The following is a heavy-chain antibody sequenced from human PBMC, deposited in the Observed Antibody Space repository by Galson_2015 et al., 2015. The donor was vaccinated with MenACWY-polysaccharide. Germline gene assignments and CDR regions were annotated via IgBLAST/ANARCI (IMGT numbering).Heavy chain of an antibody. CDR3: ARGELLHAFDI. Sequence: SETLSLTCTVSGGSISSYYWSWIRQPPGKGLEWIGYIYYSGSTNYNPSLKSRVTISVDTSKNQFSLKLSSVTAADTAVYYCARGELLHAFDIWGQGTMVTVSS. J-gene: IGHJ3*02. CDR2: IYYSGST. V-gene: IGHV4-59*01. CDR1: GGSISSYY. D-gene: IGHD1-26*01.